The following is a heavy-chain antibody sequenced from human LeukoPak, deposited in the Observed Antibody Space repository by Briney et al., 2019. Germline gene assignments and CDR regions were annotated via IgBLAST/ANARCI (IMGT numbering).Heavy chain of an antibody. CDR1: GGSISTYY. CDR3: ARGQTGGYVDYFDY. CDR2: IYYSGST. D-gene: IGHD5-12*01. Sequence: SETLSLTCSVSGGSISTYYWSWIRQPPGRGLKWIGYIYYSGSTNYNPSLKRRVTLSVDTSKNQFSLKLSSVTAADTAVYYCARGQTGGYVDYFDYWGQGTLVTVSS. V-gene: IGHV4-59*01. J-gene: IGHJ4*02.